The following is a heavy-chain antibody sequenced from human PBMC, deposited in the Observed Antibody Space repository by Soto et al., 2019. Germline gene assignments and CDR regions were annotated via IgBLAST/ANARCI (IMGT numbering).Heavy chain of an antibody. Sequence: QVQLQQSGPRLVKPSETLSLTCTVSSGPSRSYNWGWIRQSPRRGLEWIGYVYYTGHTAYNPFLMSLDTISTDSSTNNSSVIVGSVTAAYTAGDYCVIQRSDDLHGLADVGSQGTTVTVSS. CDR3: VIQRSDDLHGLADV. V-gene: IGHV4-59*08. CDR1: SGPSRSYN. D-gene: IGHD1-1*01. J-gene: IGHJ6*02. CDR2: VYYTGHT.